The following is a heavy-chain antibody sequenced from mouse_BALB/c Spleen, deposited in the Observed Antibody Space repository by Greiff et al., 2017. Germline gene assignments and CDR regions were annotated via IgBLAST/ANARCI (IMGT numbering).Heavy chain of an antibody. J-gene: IGHJ4*01. Sequence: VKDRFTISRDDSQSMLYLQMNNLKTEDTAMYYCVRQGGYGNYAMDYWGQGTSVTVSS. V-gene: IGHV10S3*01. D-gene: IGHD2-1*01. CDR3: VRQGGYGNYAMDY.